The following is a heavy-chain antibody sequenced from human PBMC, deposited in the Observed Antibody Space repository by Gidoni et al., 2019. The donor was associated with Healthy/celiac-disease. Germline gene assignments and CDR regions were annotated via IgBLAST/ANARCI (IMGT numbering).Heavy chain of an antibody. Sequence: QLQLQESGPGLVKPSETLSLTCTVSGGSISSSSYYWGWIRQPQGKGLEWIGSIYYSGSTYYNPSLKSRVTISVDTSKNQFSLKLSSVTAADTAVYYCAGKNYDILTGYYTGWFDPWGQGTLVTVSS. CDR3: AGKNYDILTGYYTGWFDP. V-gene: IGHV4-39*01. CDR2: IYYSGST. J-gene: IGHJ5*02. CDR1: GGSISSSSYY. D-gene: IGHD3-9*01.